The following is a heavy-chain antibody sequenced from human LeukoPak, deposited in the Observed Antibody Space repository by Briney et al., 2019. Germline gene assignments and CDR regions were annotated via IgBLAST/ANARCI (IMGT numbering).Heavy chain of an antibody. CDR2: INWNGGST. Sequence: GGSLRLSCAASGFTFDDYGMSWVRQALGKGLEWVSGINWNGGSTGYADSVKGRFTISRDNAKNSLYLQMNSLRAEDTALYYCARVSRGSTTNAFDTWGQGTMVTVSS. CDR1: GFTFDDYG. D-gene: IGHD2/OR15-2a*01. V-gene: IGHV3-20*04. J-gene: IGHJ3*02. CDR3: ARVSRGSTTNAFDT.